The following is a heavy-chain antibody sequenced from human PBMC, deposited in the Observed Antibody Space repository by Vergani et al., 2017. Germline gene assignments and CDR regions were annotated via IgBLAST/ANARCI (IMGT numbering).Heavy chain of an antibody. CDR1: GCSISSSNW. CDR2: IYHSGST. CDR3: ARAGITMVRGALFP. J-gene: IGHJ5*02. Sequence: QVQLQESGPGLVKPPGTLSLTCAVSGCSISSSNWWSWVRQPPGKGLEWIGEIYHSGSTNYNPSLKSLVTISVDKSKNQFSLKLSSVTAADTAVYYCARAGITMVRGALFPWGQGTLVTVSS. V-gene: IGHV4-4*03. D-gene: IGHD3-10*01.